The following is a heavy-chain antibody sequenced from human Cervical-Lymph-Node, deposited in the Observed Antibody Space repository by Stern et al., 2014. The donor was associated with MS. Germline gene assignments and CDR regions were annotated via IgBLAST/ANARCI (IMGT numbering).Heavy chain of an antibody. D-gene: IGHD4-17*01. J-gene: IGHJ4*02. CDR2: INAGNGNT. Sequence: QVQLVESGAEVKKPGASVKVSCKASGYTFTSYAMHWVRQAPGQRLEWMGWINAGNGNTKYSQKFQGRVAITRDTSASTAYMELSSLRSEDTAVYYCARERYGDYGDFDYWGQGTLVTVSS. CDR3: ARERYGDYGDFDY. CDR1: GYTFTSYA. V-gene: IGHV1-3*01.